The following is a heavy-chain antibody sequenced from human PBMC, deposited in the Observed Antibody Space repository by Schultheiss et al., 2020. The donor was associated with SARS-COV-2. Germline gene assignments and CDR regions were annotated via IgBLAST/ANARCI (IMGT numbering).Heavy chain of an antibody. V-gene: IGHV4-59*04. CDR1: GGSISSYY. CDR3: AMELDLDAFDI. Sequence: SETLSLTCTVSGGSISSYYWSWIRQPPGKGLEWIGSIYYSGSTYYNPSLKSRVTMSVDTSKNQFSLKLSSVTAADTAVYYCAMELDLDAFDIWGQGTMVTVSS. J-gene: IGHJ3*02. D-gene: IGHD1-1*01. CDR2: IYYSGST.